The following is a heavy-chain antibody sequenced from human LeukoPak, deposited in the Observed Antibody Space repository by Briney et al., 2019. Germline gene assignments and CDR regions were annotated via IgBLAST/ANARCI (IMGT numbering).Heavy chain of an antibody. CDR3: ARGPYYYDSSGTYYYGMDV. J-gene: IGHJ6*02. CDR1: GYTFTSYD. V-gene: IGHV1-8*01. CDR2: MNPKSANT. Sequence: ASVKVSCKASGYTFTSYDINWVRQATGQGLEWMGWMNPKSANTGYAQKFQGRVTITADKSTSTAYMELSSLRSEDTAVYYCARGPYYYDSSGTYYYGMDVWGQGTTVTVSS. D-gene: IGHD3-22*01.